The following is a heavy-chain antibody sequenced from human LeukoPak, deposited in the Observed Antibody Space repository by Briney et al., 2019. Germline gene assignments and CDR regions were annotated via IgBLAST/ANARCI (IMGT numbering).Heavy chain of an antibody. J-gene: IGHJ4*02. Sequence: QASETLSLTCTVSGGSITSGDYYWAWVRQPPGKGLEWIGSINYRGATYYNPSLKSRVTASVDTSKNQFSLNLSSVTAADTAVYFCARAAPNYYDSSGSLRNPYFDYWGQGTLVTVSS. D-gene: IGHD3-22*01. V-gene: IGHV4-39*02. CDR1: GGSITSGDYY. CDR2: INYRGAT. CDR3: ARAAPNYYDSSGSLRNPYFDY.